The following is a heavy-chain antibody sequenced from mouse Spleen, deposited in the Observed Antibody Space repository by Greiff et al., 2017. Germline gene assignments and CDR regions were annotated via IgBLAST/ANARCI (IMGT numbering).Heavy chain of an antibody. Sequence: VQLQQSGPELVKPGASVKISCKASGYAFSSSWMNWVKQRPGKGLEWIGRIYPGDGDTNYNGKFKGKATLTADKSSSTAYMQLSSLTSEDSAVYFCADGRSSWFAYWGQGTLVTVSA. V-gene: IGHV1-82*01. J-gene: IGHJ3*01. CDR3: ADGRSSWFAY. D-gene: IGHD2-3*01. CDR2: IYPGDGDT. CDR1: GYAFSSSW.